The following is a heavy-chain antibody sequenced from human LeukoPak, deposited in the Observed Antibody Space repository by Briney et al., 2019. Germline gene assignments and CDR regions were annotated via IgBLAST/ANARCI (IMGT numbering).Heavy chain of an antibody. CDR2: IWYDGSNK. Sequence: RAGGSLRLSCAASGFTFSSYGMHWVRQAPGKGLEWGAVIWYDGSNKYYADSVKGRFTISRDNSKNTLYLQMNSLRAEDTAVYYCARDFVPTVSLNFDYWGQGTLVTVSS. CDR1: GFTFSSYG. J-gene: IGHJ4*02. V-gene: IGHV3-33*01. D-gene: IGHD4-17*01. CDR3: ARDFVPTVSLNFDY.